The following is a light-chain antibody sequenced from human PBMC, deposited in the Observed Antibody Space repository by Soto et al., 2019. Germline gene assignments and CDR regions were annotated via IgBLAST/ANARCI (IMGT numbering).Light chain of an antibody. J-gene: IGKJ5*01. Sequence: EIVMTQSPGTLSVSPGDRATLSCRASESVDRYLAWYQQKPGEAPRLLIYGASTRDTGVPARFSGSGSGTEYTLTISSLLSDDFAVYFCQQCRKRPLITFGQGTRLEPK. V-gene: IGKV3-15*01. CDR3: QQCRKRPLIT. CDR2: GAS. CDR1: ESVDRY.